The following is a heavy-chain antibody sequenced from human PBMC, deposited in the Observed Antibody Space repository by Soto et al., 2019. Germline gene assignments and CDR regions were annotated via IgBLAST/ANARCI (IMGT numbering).Heavy chain of an antibody. V-gene: IGHV1-18*01. Sequence: ASVKVSCKASGYTFTSYGISWARQAPGRGLEWMGWISAYNGNTNYAQKLQGRVTMTTDTSTSTAYMELRSLRSDDTAVYYCARVGVYYDFWSGYPYYMDVWGKGTTVTVSS. CDR3: ARVGVYYDFWSGYPYYMDV. J-gene: IGHJ6*03. CDR1: GYTFTSYG. D-gene: IGHD3-3*01. CDR2: ISAYNGNT.